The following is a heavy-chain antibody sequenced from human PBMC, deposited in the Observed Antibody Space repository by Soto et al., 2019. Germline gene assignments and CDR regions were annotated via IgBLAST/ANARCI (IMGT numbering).Heavy chain of an antibody. CDR2: IYHSGST. D-gene: IGHD6-6*01. J-gene: IGHJ6*03. CDR3: ARVGGIAARPYYYYYMDV. V-gene: IGHV4-4*02. Sequence: SETLSLTCAVSSGSISSSNWWSWVRQPPGKGLEWIGEIYHSGSTNYNPSLKSRVTISVDKSKNQFSLKLSSVTAADTAVYYCARVGGIAARPYYYYYMDVWGKGTTVTVSS. CDR1: SGSISSSNW.